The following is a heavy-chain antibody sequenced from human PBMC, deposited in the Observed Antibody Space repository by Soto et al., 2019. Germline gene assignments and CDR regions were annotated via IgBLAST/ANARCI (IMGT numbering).Heavy chain of an antibody. D-gene: IGHD3-22*01. V-gene: IGHV1-18*04. Sequence: GASVKVSCKASGGTFSSYGISWVRQAPGQGLEWMGWISAYNGNTNYAQKLQGRVTMTTDTSTSTAYMELRSLRSDDTAVYYCARDRKIYYDSSGYSFDYWGQGTLVTVSS. CDR2: ISAYNGNT. CDR3: ARDRKIYYDSSGYSFDY. J-gene: IGHJ4*02. CDR1: GGTFSSYG.